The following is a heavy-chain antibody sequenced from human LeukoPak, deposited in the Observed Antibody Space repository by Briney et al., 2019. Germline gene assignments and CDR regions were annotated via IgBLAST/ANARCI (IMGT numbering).Heavy chain of an antibody. V-gene: IGHV4-59*08. CDR3: ARHRSNWFDP. J-gene: IGHJ5*02. CDR1: GGSISSYY. CDR2: IYYSGST. Sequence: SETQSLTCTVSGGSISSYYWSWIRQPPGKGLEWIGYIYYSGSTNYNPSLKSRVTISVDTSKNQFSLKLSSVTAADTAVYYCARHRSNWFDPWGQGTLVTVSS.